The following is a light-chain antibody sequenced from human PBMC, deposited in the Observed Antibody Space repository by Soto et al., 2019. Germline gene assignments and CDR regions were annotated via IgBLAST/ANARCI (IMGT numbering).Light chain of an antibody. J-gene: IGLJ1*01. Sequence: QSALTQPASVSGSPGQSITISCTGTSSDVGGYNYVSWYQQHPHKAPKLMIYDVSNRPSGVSNRFSGSKSANTASRTISGLQAEDEADYYCSSYTSSSTLFVFGTGTKLTVL. V-gene: IGLV2-14*01. CDR2: DVS. CDR3: SSYTSSSTLFV. CDR1: SSDVGGYNY.